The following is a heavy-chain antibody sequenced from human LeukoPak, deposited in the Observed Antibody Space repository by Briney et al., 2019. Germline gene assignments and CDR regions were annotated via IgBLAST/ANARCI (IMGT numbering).Heavy chain of an antibody. V-gene: IGHV4-34*01. J-gene: IGHJ4*02. CDR2: INHSGST. D-gene: IGHD1-14*01. Sequence: SETLPLTCAVYGGSFSGYYWSWIRQPPGKGLEWIGEINHSGSTNYNPSLKSRVTISVDTSKNQFSLKLSSVTAADTAVYYCARRRTSRLFDYWGQGTLVTVSS. CDR3: ARRRTSRLFDY. CDR1: GGSFSGYY.